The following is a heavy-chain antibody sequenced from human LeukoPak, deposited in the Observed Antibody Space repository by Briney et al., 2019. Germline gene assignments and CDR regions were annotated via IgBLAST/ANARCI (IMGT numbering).Heavy chain of an antibody. Sequence: GGSLRLSCAASGFTFSSHSMNWVRQAPGKGLEWVSSISSSSSYIYYADSVKGRFTISRDNAKNSLYLQMNSLRAEDTAVYYSAREICSSTSCYAEPHFDYWGQGTLVTASS. CDR3: AREICSSTSCYAEPHFDY. CDR1: GFTFSSHS. CDR2: ISSSSSYI. D-gene: IGHD2-2*01. J-gene: IGHJ4*02. V-gene: IGHV3-21*01.